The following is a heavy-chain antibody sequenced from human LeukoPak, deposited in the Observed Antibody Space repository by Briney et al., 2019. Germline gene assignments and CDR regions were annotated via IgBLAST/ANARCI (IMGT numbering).Heavy chain of an antibody. CDR1: GLTFNNYP. CDR2: IRFDGSVT. CDR3: ARGNSGWSIDY. D-gene: IGHD6-19*01. Sequence: PGGSLRLSCVASGLTFNNYPMNWVRQAPGKGLEWVAFIRFDGSVTYSADSVKGRFTISRHNSKNTLYLQISSLRLEDTAVYYCARGNSGWSIDYWGQGTLVTVSS. J-gene: IGHJ4*02. V-gene: IGHV3-30*02.